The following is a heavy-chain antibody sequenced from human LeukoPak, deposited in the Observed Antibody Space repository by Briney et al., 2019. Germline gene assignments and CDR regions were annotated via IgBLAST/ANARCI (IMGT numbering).Heavy chain of an antibody. Sequence: ASVKVSCKASGYTFTNYGISWVRQAPGQGLEWMGWISGYNGDSYYVQKFQGRVTMTTDTSTTTAYMELTSLRSDDTAVYYCARRRYISVFYYWGQGTPVTVSS. D-gene: IGHD5-12*01. CDR1: GYTFTNYG. CDR3: ARRRYISVFYY. J-gene: IGHJ4*02. V-gene: IGHV1-18*01. CDR2: ISGYNGDS.